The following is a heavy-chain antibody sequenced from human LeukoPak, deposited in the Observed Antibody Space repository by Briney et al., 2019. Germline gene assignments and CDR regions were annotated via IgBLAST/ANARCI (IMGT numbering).Heavy chain of an antibody. D-gene: IGHD6-13*01. Sequence: PGGSLRLSCAASGFPLSRSTMHWVRQAPGKGLESVSAISSNGDSTYYAKSVKGRFTISRDSSKNTLYLQMDSLRPEDMAVYYCAREGTPGTLDYWGQGTLVTVSS. CDR2: ISSNGDST. J-gene: IGHJ4*02. V-gene: IGHV3-64*01. CDR1: GFPLSRST. CDR3: AREGTPGTLDY.